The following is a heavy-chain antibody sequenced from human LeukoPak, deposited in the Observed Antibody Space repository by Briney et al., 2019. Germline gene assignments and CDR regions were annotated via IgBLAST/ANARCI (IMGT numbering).Heavy chain of an antibody. CDR1: GLTLSSYS. V-gene: IGHV3-21*01. D-gene: IGHD3/OR15-3a*01. CDR3: ARGGVGLVIIPGWEYDYYGMDV. J-gene: IGHJ6*02. Sequence: GGSLRLSRAASGLTLSSYSMNWVRQAPGKGLEWVSSISISSTYKYYADSVKGRFTISRDNAKNSLYLQMNSLRAEDTAVYYCARGGVGLVIIPGWEYDYYGMDVWGQGTTVTVSS. CDR2: ISISSTYK.